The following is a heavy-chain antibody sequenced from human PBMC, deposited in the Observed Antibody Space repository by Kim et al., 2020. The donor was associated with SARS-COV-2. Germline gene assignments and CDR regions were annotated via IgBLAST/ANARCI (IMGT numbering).Heavy chain of an antibody. Sequence: TTDYAATGKDRYTIARDDSKNTLYLQMSSLITGDTAVYYCTTLRSYVFDYWGQGTLVTVSS. J-gene: IGHJ4*02. CDR3: TTLRSYVFDY. CDR2: TT. D-gene: IGHD3-16*01. V-gene: IGHV3-15*01.